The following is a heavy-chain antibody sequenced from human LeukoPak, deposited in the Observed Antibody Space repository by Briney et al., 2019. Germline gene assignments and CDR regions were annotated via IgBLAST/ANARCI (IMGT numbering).Heavy chain of an antibody. J-gene: IGHJ4*02. V-gene: IGHV3-30*04. D-gene: IGHD3-16*02. CDR3: ARDSIITFGGVIVTGVFDY. CDR1: GFTFSSYA. Sequence: PGRSLRLSCAASGFTFSSYAMHWVRQAPGKGLEWVAVISYDGSNKYYADSVKGRFTISRDNSKNTLYLQMNSLRAEDTGVYYWARDSIITFGGVIVTGVFDYWGQGTLVTVSS. CDR2: ISYDGSNK.